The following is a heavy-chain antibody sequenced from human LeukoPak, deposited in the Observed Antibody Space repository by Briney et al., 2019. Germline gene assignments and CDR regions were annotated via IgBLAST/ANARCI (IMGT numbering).Heavy chain of an antibody. CDR1: GFTFSSYV. J-gene: IGHJ4*02. V-gene: IGHV3-23*01. CDR2: ISNSGGST. D-gene: IGHD1-26*01. Sequence: GGSLRLSCAASGFTFSSYVMSWVRQAPGKGLEWVSSISNSGGSTYYADSVKGRFTISRDNAKNSLYLQMNSLRAEDTAVYYCARDKVVGATYFDYWGQGTLVTVSS. CDR3: ARDKVVGATYFDY.